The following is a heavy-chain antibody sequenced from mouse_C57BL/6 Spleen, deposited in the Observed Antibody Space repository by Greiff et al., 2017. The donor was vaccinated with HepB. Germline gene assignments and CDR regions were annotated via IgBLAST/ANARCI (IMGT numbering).Heavy chain of an antibody. CDR1: GFSLTSYG. V-gene: IGHV2-5*01. Sequence: VKLQESGPGLVQPSQSLSITCTVSGFSLTSYGVHWVRQSPGKGLEWLGVIWRGGSTDYNAAFMSRLSITKDNSKSQVFFKMNSLQADDTAIYYCAKEEGYPYYFDYWGQGTTLTVSS. CDR2: IWRGGST. J-gene: IGHJ2*01. CDR3: AKEEGYPYYFDY. D-gene: IGHD3-2*02.